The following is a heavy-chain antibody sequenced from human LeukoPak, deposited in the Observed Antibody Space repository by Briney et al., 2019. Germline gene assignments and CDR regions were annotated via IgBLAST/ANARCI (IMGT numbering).Heavy chain of an antibody. D-gene: IGHD3-10*01. CDR1: GFTFDDYA. Sequence: GRSLRLSCAASGFTFDDYAMHWVRQAPGKGLEWVSGISWNSGSIGYADSVKGRFTISRDNSKNTLYLQMNSLRAEDTAVYYCAKGRNTMVRGVIPYYFDYWGQGTLVTVSS. CDR3: AKGRNTMVRGVIPYYFDY. J-gene: IGHJ4*02. CDR2: ISWNSGSI. V-gene: IGHV3-9*01.